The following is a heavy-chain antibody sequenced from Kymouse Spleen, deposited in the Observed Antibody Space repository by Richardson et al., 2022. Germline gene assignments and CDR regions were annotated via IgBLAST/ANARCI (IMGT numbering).Heavy chain of an antibody. V-gene: IGHV3-30*18. CDR1: GFTFSSYG. D-gene: IGHD6-13*01. Sequence: QVQLVESGGGVVQPGRSLRLSCAASGFTFSSYGMHWVRQAPGKGLEWVAVISYDGSNKYYADSVKGRFTISRDNSKNTLYLQMNSLRAEDTAVYYCAKDSSRIAAAGPHFDYWGQGTLVTVSS. J-gene: IGHJ4*02. CDR3: AKDSSRIAAAGPHFDY. CDR2: ISYDGSNK.